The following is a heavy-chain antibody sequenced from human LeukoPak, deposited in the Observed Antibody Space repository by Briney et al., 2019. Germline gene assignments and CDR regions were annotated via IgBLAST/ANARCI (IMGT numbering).Heavy chain of an antibody. Sequence: SVKVFCKASGGTFSSYAISWVRQAPGQGLEWMGGIIPIFGTANYAQKFQGRVTITADESTSTAYMELSSLRSEDTAVYYCARERYCSGGSCYSLWGQGTLVTVSS. J-gene: IGHJ4*02. D-gene: IGHD2-15*01. CDR3: ARERYCSGGSCYSL. CDR1: GGTFSSYA. CDR2: IIPIFGTA. V-gene: IGHV1-69*13.